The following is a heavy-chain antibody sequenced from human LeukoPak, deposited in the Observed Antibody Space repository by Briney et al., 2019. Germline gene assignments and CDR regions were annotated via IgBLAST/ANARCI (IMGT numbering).Heavy chain of an antibody. Sequence: SETLSLTCAVYGGSFSGYYWSWIRQPPGKGLEWIGEINHSGSTNYNPSLKSRVTISVDTSKNQFSLKLSSVTAADTAVYYCARGQVGATKDSDYWGQGTLVTVSS. CDR1: GGSFSGYY. V-gene: IGHV4-34*01. J-gene: IGHJ4*02. CDR3: ARGQVGATKDSDY. D-gene: IGHD1-26*01. CDR2: INHSGST.